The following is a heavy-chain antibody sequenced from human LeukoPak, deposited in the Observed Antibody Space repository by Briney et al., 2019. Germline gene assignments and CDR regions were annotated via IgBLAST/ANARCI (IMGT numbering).Heavy chain of an antibody. CDR1: GFTFSSYA. CDR3: AKWGYSYDSSGYYPLFDY. CDR2: ISGSGGST. Sequence: GGSLRLSCAASGFTFSSYAMSWVRQAPGKGLEWVSAISGSGGSTYYADSVKGRFTISRDNSKNTLYLQMNSLRAEDTAVYYCAKWGYSYDSSGYYPLFDYWGQGTLVTVSS. V-gene: IGHV3-23*01. D-gene: IGHD3-22*01. J-gene: IGHJ4*02.